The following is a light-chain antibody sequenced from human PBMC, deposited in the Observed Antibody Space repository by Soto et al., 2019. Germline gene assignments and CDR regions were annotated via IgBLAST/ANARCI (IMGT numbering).Light chain of an antibody. CDR3: QQLKSYPIT. CDR1: QGINSY. Sequence: DIQLTQSPSFLSASVGDRVTITCRASQGINSYLGWYQQKPGKAPKLLIYAASTLQSGVPSRFSGSGSGTEFTLTISSLQPEDFATYYCQQLKSYPITFGPGNKVDI. V-gene: IGKV1-9*01. CDR2: AAS. J-gene: IGKJ3*01.